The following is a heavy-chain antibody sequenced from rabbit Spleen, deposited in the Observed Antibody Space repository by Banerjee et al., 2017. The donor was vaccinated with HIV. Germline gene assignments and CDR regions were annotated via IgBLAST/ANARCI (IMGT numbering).Heavy chain of an antibody. CDR2: IYTGRSGTT. V-gene: IGHV1S40*01. CDR1: GFSFSSGYY. CDR3: ARSHDGGDWTSNL. Sequence: QSLEESGGDLVKPGASLTLTCTASGFSFSSGYYMCWVRQAPGKGLEWIACIYTGRSGTTYYASWAKGRFTISKTSSTTVTLQVTSLTAADTATYFCARSHDGGDWTSNLWGQGTLVTVS. D-gene: IGHD2-1*01. J-gene: IGHJ4*01.